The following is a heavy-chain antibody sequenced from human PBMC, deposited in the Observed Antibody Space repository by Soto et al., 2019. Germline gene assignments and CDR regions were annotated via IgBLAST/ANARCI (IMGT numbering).Heavy chain of an antibody. CDR1: GGSITSYY. CDR2: IYSTGST. CDR3: ARVYGSGSYPYYYYAMDV. V-gene: IGHV4-4*07. J-gene: IGHJ6*02. Sequence: QVQLQESGPGLLKPSETLSLTCTVSGGSITSYYWSWIRQPAGKGLEWIGHIYSTGSTNYNPSLKSRVTMSVDTSKNQFSLKLTSVTAADTAGYDCARVYGSGSYPYYYYAMDVWGQGTTVTVSS. D-gene: IGHD3-10*01.